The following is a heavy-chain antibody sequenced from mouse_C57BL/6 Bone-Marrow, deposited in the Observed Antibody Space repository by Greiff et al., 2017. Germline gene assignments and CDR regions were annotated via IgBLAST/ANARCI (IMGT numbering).Heavy chain of an antibody. V-gene: IGHV1-26*01. J-gene: IGHJ1*03. Sequence: EVQLQQSGPELVKPGASVKISCKASGYTFTDYYMNWVKQSHGKSLEWIGDINPNNGGTSYNQKFKGKATLTVDKSSSTAYRELRSLTSEDSAVYYCARGDRNWYFDVWGTGTTVTVSS. D-gene: IGHD2-14*01. CDR1: GYTFTDYY. CDR2: INPNNGGT. CDR3: ARGDRNWYFDV.